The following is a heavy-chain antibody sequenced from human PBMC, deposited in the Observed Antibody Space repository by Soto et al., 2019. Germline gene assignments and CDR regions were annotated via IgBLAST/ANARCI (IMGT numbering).Heavy chain of an antibody. CDR2: ISPKNGNK. V-gene: IGHV1-18*04. J-gene: IGHJ6*02. D-gene: IGHD2-2*01. CDR3: ARLIPAGEFAVVQPSYYVMDG. CDR1: GYTFINFG. Sequence: ASVKVSCKASGYTFINFGITWVRQAPGQGLEGMGWISPKNGNKNYAQKFQGRLGMTKETSTTTYYMELRSLRSDDTAVYYCARLIPAGEFAVVQPSYYVMDGGG.